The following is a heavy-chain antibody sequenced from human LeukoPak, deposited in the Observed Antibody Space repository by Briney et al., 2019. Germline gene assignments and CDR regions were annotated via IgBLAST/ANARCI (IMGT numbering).Heavy chain of an antibody. CDR3: AKDGGGYYPYYYYYMDV. D-gene: IGHD3-22*01. CDR1: GFTFSSYS. Sequence: GGSLRLSCAASGFTFSSYSMNWVRQAPGKWLEWVSYISSSSSTIYYADSVKCRFTISRDNAKNSLYLQMNSLRAEDTAVYYCAKDGGGYYPYYYYYMDVWGKGTTVTISS. CDR2: ISSSSSTI. J-gene: IGHJ6*03. V-gene: IGHV3-48*01.